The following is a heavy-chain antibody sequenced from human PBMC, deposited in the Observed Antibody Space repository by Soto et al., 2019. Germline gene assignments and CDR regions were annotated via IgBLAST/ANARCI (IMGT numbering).Heavy chain of an antibody. CDR1: GGSFSGYY. J-gene: IGHJ4*02. CDR3: ARGSITMVVHDY. V-gene: IGHV4-34*01. D-gene: IGHD3-22*01. Sequence: PSETLSLTCAVYGGSFSGYYWSWIRQPPGKGLEWIGEINHSGSTSYNPSLKSRATISVDTSKNQFSLNLNSVTAADTAVYYCARGSITMVVHDYWGQGTLVTVSS. CDR2: INHSGST.